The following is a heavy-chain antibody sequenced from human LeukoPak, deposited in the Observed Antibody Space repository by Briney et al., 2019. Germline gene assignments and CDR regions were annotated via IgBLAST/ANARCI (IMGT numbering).Heavy chain of an antibody. CDR1: GGSISSYY. CDR2: IYYSGST. CDR3: ARDEGDHSFDY. V-gene: IGHV4-59*01. J-gene: IGHJ4*02. Sequence: SETLSLTCTVSGGSISSYYWSWIRQPPGKGLEWIGYIYYSGSTNYNSSLKSRVTISVDTSKDQFSLKLSSVTAADTAVYYCARDEGDHSFDYWRQGTLVTVFS. D-gene: IGHD2-21*02.